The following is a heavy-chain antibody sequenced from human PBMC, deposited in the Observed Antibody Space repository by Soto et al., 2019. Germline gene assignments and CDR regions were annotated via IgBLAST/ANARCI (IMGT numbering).Heavy chain of an antibody. CDR1: GLTFSSYW. CDR3: ASLSDSGNLVFDY. D-gene: IGHD1-26*01. CDR2: IREDGGEK. V-gene: IGHV3-7*01. J-gene: IGHJ4*02. Sequence: EEQLVESGGGLVQPGGSLRLSCAASGLTFSSYWMTWVRQAPGKGLEWVANIREDGGEKNYVDSVKGRFTISRDNSKNTVYLQMNSLRAEDTAVYYCASLSDSGNLVFDYWGQGTLVTVSS.